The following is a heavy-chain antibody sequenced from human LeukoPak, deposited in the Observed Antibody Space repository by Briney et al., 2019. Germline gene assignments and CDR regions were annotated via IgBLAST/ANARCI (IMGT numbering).Heavy chain of an antibody. CDR3: ARGTSPGVGAPNYFDY. Sequence: ASVKVSCKASGYTFTSYGISWVRQAPGQGLEWKGWISAYNGNTNYAQKLQGRVTMTTDTSTSTAYMELRSLRSDDTAVYYCARGTSPGVGAPNYFDYWGQGTLVTVSS. D-gene: IGHD1-26*01. V-gene: IGHV1-18*01. CDR1: GYTFTSYG. CDR2: ISAYNGNT. J-gene: IGHJ4*02.